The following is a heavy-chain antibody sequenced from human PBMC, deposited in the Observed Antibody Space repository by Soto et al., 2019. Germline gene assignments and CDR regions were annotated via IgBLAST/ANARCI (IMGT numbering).Heavy chain of an antibody. D-gene: IGHD2-15*01. Sequence: PSETLSLTCTVSGGSISSGGYYWSWVRQHPGKGLEWIGYIYYSGSTYYNPSLKSRVTISVDTSKNQFSLKLSSVTAADTAVYYCARADDYCSGGSCRPYAFDIWGQGTMVTVSS. J-gene: IGHJ3*02. V-gene: IGHV4-31*03. CDR1: GGSISSGGYY. CDR2: IYYSGST. CDR3: ARADDYCSGGSCRPYAFDI.